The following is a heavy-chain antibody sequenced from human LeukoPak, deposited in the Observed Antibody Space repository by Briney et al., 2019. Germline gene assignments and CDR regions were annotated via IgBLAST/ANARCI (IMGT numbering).Heavy chain of an antibody. J-gene: IGHJ3*01. CDR2: IYYSGST. Sequence: SETLSLTCTVSGGSISSYYWSWIRQPPGKGLEWIGYIYYSGSTDYNPSLKSRVTISVDTSKNQFSLKLSSVTAADTAVYYCARDRWKYRLWGQGTMVTVSS. CDR1: GGSISSYY. CDR3: ARDRWKYRL. D-gene: IGHD1-7*01. V-gene: IGHV4-59*01.